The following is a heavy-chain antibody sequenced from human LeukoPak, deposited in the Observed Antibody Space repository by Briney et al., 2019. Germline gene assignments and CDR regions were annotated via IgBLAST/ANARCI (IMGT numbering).Heavy chain of an antibody. V-gene: IGHV1-2*06. CDR3: ARGRVSYYYDSSGYHSDY. CDR2: INPNSGGT. J-gene: IGHJ4*02. CDR1: GYTFTGYY. Sequence: SSVKVSCKASGYTFTGYYMHWVRQAPGQGLEWMGRINPNSGGTNYAQKFQGRVTMTRDTSISTAYMELSRLRSDDTAVYYCARGRVSYYYDSSGYHSDYWGQGTLVAVSS. D-gene: IGHD3-22*01.